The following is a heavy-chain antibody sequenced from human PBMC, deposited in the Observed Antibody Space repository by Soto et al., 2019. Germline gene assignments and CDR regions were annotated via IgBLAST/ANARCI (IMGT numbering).Heavy chain of an antibody. CDR2: IYSGGST. V-gene: IGHV3-53*04. Sequence: GGSLRLSCTASGXSFSSYAMYWVRQAPGKGLEWVSVIYSGGSTYYADSVKGRFTISRHNSKNTLYLQMNSLRAEDTAVYYCARDGYSSGWYLGYYMDVCGKGTTVTVXS. CDR1: GXSFSSYA. D-gene: IGHD6-19*01. J-gene: IGHJ6*03. CDR3: ARDGYSSGWYLGYYMDV.